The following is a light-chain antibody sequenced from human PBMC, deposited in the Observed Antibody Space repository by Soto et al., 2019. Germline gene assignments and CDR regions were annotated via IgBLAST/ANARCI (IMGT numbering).Light chain of an antibody. J-gene: IGKJ5*01. CDR3: QKYGSSLIT. CDR2: GAS. V-gene: IGKV3-20*01. CDR1: QSVSSNS. Sequence: ELVLTQSPGTLSLSPWERATLSCRASQSVSSNSLAWYHQKPGQPPRLLMYGASSRATGIPDRFSGSGSGKDFTLTISRLEPEDFAMYYCQKYGSSLITFGQGTRLGIE.